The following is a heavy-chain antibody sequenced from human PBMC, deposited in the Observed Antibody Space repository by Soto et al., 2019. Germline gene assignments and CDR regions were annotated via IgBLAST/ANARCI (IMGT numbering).Heavy chain of an antibody. CDR3: ARHNYGSGSTYFDY. CDR1: GGSISSSNW. V-gene: IGHV4-4*02. CDR2: IYQSGST. D-gene: IGHD3-10*01. J-gene: IGHJ4*02. Sequence: SETLSLTCAVSGGSISSSNWWSWVRQPPGKGLEWIGEIYQSGSTNYNPSLESRVTISADKSKNQFSLKLNSMTAADTAVYYCARHNYGSGSTYFDYWGQGTLVTVSS.